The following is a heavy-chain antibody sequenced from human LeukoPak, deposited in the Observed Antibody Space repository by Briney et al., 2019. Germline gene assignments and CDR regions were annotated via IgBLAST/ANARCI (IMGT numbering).Heavy chain of an antibody. CDR3: VRDRLAAAGTLTADS. CDR2: IYYRGIT. Sequence: PSETVSLTCTVSGGSIISTSHYWGWIRQPLGKGLEWIGTIYYRGITYYNSSLKSRVTVSLDTSKNQFSLKLSSVTAADAAVYYCVRDRLAAAGTLTADSWGQGTLVTVSA. D-gene: IGHD6-13*01. CDR1: GGSIISTSHY. J-gene: IGHJ4*02. V-gene: IGHV4-39*07.